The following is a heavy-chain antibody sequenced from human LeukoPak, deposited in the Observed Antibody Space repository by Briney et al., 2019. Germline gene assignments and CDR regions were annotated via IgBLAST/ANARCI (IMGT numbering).Heavy chain of an antibody. CDR1: GYIFTDYY. CDR2: FNPNNGGT. D-gene: IGHD5/OR15-5a*01. Sequence: GASVKVSCKASGYIFTDYYMHWVRQAPGQELEWMGWFNPNNGGTNYAQKFQGRVTMTRDTSISTAFMELSRLTSDDTAVYYCARSVHQWETNFDYWGQGTLVTVSS. V-gene: IGHV1-2*02. J-gene: IGHJ4*02. CDR3: ARSVHQWETNFDY.